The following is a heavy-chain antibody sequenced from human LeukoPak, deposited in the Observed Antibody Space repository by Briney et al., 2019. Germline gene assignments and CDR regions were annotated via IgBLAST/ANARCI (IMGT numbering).Heavy chain of an antibody. CDR3: ARTYYYGSGSYYNVQYYFDY. CDR2: IYHSGST. Sequence: SETLSLTCTVSGGSISSYYWSWIRQPPGKGLEWIGYIYHSGSTNYNPSLKSRVTISVDTSKNQFSLKLSSVTAADTAVYYCARTYYYGSGSYYNVQYYFDYWGQGTLVTVSS. D-gene: IGHD3-10*01. CDR1: GGSISSYY. J-gene: IGHJ4*02. V-gene: IGHV4-59*08.